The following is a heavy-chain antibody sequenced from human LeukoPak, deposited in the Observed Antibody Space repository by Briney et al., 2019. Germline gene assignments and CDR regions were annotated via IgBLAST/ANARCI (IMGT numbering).Heavy chain of an antibody. Sequence: SETLSLTCTVSGGSISSSSYYWGWIRQPPGKGLEWIGEINHSGSTNYNPSLKSRVTISVDTSKNQFSLKLSSVTAADTAVYYCARRRIWFGELWGWGQGTLVTVSS. CDR2: INHSGST. D-gene: IGHD3-10*01. J-gene: IGHJ4*02. CDR1: GGSISSSSYY. V-gene: IGHV4-39*07. CDR3: ARRRIWFGELWG.